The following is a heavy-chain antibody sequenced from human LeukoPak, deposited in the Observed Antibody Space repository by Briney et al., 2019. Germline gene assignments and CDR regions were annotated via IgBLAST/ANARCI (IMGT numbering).Heavy chain of an antibody. V-gene: IGHV3-21*01. CDR1: GFTFSSYS. CDR3: AKEIRRGGGFVVFYYYYGLDG. CDR2: ISSSSRYI. D-gene: IGHD3-16*01. J-gene: IGHJ6*02. Sequence: GGSLRLSCAASGFTFSSYSMNWVRQAPGMGLEWVSSISSSSRYIYYADSVKGRFTISRDNAKNSLYLQMNSLRAEDTAVYYCAKEIRRGGGFVVFYYYYGLDGWGQGTPVTVSS.